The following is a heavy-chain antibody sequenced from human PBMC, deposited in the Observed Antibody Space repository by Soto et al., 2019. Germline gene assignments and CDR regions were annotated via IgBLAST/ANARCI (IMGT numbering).Heavy chain of an antibody. Sequence: SVKVSCKASGGTFSSYAISWVRQAPGQGLEWMGGIIPIFGTANYAQKFQGRVTITADESTSTAYMELSSLRSEDTAVYYCAIHYGPPISAWRGYFDYWGHGTLVTVSS. V-gene: IGHV1-69*13. D-gene: IGHD4-17*01. J-gene: IGHJ4*01. CDR3: AIHYGPPISAWRGYFDY. CDR2: IIPIFGTA. CDR1: GGTFSSYA.